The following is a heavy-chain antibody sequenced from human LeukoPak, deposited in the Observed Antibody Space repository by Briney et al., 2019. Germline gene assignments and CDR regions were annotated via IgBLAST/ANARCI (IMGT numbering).Heavy chain of an antibody. CDR1: GFIFSNYE. CDR2: IGASGSII. Sequence: GGSLRLSCAASGFIFSNYEMNWFRQAPEKGLEWVSYIGASGSIIFYGDSVKGRFTLSRDNAKNSLHLQMNSLRAEDTGVYYCARESGSDYEESFLRYWGQGILVTVSS. D-gene: IGHD1-26*01. V-gene: IGHV3-48*03. CDR3: ARESGSDYEESFLRY. J-gene: IGHJ4*02.